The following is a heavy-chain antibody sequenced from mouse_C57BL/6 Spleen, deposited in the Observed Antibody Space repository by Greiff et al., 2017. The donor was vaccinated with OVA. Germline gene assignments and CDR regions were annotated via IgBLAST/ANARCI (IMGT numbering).Heavy chain of an antibody. CDR1: GYTFTSYW. CDR3: ARMGLTADY. J-gene: IGHJ2*01. CDR2: IDPSDSYT. V-gene: IGHV1-69*01. Sequence: VQLKESGAELVMPGASVKLSCKASGYTFTSYWMHWVKQRPGQGLEWIGEIDPSDSYTNYNQKFKGKSTLTVDKSSSTAYMQLSSLTSEDSAVYYCARMGLTADYWGQGTTLTVSS. D-gene: IGHD1-3*01.